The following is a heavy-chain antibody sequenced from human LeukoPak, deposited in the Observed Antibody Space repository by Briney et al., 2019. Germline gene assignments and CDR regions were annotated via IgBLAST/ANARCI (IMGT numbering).Heavy chain of an antibody. CDR3: VKDTFAREVEVGYFQD. CDR2: ISWDGVAT. V-gene: IGHV3-43D*03. Sequence: GGSLRLSCAASGFTFDDYVMHWVRQAPGKGPELVSLISWDGVATYYADSVKGRFTISRDNSKSSLYLQMNSLRIEDTAFYYCVKDTFAREVEVGYFQDWGQGTLVTVSS. D-gene: IGHD2-21*01. J-gene: IGHJ1*01. CDR1: GFTFDDYV.